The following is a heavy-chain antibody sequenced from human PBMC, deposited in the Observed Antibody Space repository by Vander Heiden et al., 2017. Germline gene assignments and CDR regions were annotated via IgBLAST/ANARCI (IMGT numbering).Heavy chain of an antibody. V-gene: IGHV3-30*18. D-gene: IGHD5-18*01. CDR2: ISYDGSNK. Sequence: KGLEWVAVISYDGSNKYYADSVKGRFTISRDNSKNTLYLQMNSLRAEDTAVYYCAKDDSYGYLGAFDIWCHGTMVTVSS. CDR3: AKDDSYGYLGAFDI. J-gene: IGHJ3*02.